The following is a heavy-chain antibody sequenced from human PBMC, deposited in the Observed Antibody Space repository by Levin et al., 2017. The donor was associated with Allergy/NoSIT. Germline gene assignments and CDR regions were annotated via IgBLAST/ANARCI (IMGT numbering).Heavy chain of an antibody. V-gene: IGHV3-66*01. Sequence: GGSLRLSCAASGFSVGTNYMSWVRQAPGKGLEWVSVMYPGSSTYNADSAKGRFTISRDNSKNMLFLQMNSLRGEDTAVYYCARVVYGRGASIYTYSYMDVWGKGTTVTVSS. CDR2: MYPGSST. J-gene: IGHJ6*03. CDR1: GFSVGTNY. CDR3: ARVVYGRGASIYTYSYMDV. D-gene: IGHD2-2*02.